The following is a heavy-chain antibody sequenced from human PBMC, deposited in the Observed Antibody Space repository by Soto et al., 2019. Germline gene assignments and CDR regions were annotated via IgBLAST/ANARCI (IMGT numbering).Heavy chain of an antibody. V-gene: IGHV3-33*01. Sequence: PGGSLRLSCAASGFTFSSYGMHWVRQAPGKGLEWVAVIWYDGSNKYYADSVKGRFTISRDNSKNTLYLQMNSLRAEDTAVYYCARTGYCSGGSCYWEGGRFDYWGQGTLVTVSS. CDR1: GFTFSSYG. J-gene: IGHJ4*02. CDR2: IWYDGSNK. D-gene: IGHD2-15*01. CDR3: ARTGYCSGGSCYWEGGRFDY.